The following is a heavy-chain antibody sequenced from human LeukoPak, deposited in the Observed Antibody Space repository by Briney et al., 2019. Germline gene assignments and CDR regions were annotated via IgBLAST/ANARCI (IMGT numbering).Heavy chain of an antibody. CDR3: ARDRATAMFDY. Sequence: PGGSLTLPCAASGFTLSRYWKHWVRQAPGKGLVWVSRMYSDGSSAIYADSVKGRFTISRDNAKNTLDLQVNSLRAEDTAVYYGARDRATAMFDYWAQGGLVSDCS. D-gene: IGHD5-18*01. V-gene: IGHV3-74*01. CDR2: MYSDGSSA. CDR1: GFTLSRYW. J-gene: IGHJ4*02.